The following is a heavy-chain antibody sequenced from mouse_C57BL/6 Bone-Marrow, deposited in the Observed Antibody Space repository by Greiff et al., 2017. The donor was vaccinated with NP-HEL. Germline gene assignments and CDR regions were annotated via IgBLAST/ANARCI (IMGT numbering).Heavy chain of an antibody. CDR1: GYTFTDHT. D-gene: IGHD2-4*01. CDR3: ATYYDYDHYYAMDY. V-gene: IGHV1-78*01. CDR2: IYPRDGST. Sequence: VMLVESDAELVKPGASVKISCKVSGYTFTDHTIHWMKQRPEQGLEWIGYIYPRDGSTKYNEKFKGKATLTADKSSSTAYMQLNSLTSEDSAVYFCATYYDYDHYYAMDYWGQGTSVTVSS. J-gene: IGHJ4*01.